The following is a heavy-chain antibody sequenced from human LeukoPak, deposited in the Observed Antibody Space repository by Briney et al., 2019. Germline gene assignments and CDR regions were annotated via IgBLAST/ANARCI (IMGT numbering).Heavy chain of an antibody. CDR1: GFTFSNDW. J-gene: IGHJ4*02. V-gene: IGHV3-7*01. Sequence: PGGSLRLSCAASGFTFSNDWMSWVRQAPGKGLEWVANIKQDGREKYYVDSVKGRFTISRENGKNSLYLQMNSLRAEDTAVFYCARDDTVTTRVGFIDWGQGTLVTVSS. D-gene: IGHD4-17*01. CDR2: IKQDGREK. CDR3: ARDDTVTTRVGFID.